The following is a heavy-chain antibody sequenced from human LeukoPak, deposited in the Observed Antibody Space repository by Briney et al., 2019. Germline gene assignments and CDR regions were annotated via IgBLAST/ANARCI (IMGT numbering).Heavy chain of an antibody. V-gene: IGHV3-15*01. D-gene: IGHD3-3*01. Sequence: PGGSLRLSCAASGFTFTDAWMSWVRQAPGKGLEWVGRIRSETVGGTTDYAAPVKGRFTISRDDSKNTLYLQMNSLKTEDTAVYYCTTDSYYDFWSGYWRFDPWGQGTLVTVSS. CDR2: IRSETVGGTT. J-gene: IGHJ5*02. CDR3: TTDSYYDFWSGYWRFDP. CDR1: GFTFTDAW.